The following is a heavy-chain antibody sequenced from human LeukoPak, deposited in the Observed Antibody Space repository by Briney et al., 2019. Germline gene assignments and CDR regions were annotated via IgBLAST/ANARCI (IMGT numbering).Heavy chain of an antibody. CDR1: GFSFDDYA. J-gene: IGHJ6*02. D-gene: IGHD2-15*01. CDR3: AKEFGYCSGSSCYRYYYYPMDV. V-gene: IGHV3-43*02. CDR2: ICGDGGHT. Sequence: GGSLRLSCAPSGFSFDDYAMHWARQPPGKGLEWVSVICGDGGHTDYVDSVKGRFTISRDNSKDSLYLQMNSLRTEDTALYYCAKEFGYCSGSSCYRYYYYPMDVWGQGTTVTVSS.